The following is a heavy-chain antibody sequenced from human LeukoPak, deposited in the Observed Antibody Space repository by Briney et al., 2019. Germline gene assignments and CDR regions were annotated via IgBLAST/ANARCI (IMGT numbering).Heavy chain of an antibody. J-gene: IGHJ3*02. CDR1: GFTFGDYA. V-gene: IGHV3-49*04. CDR2: IRSKAYGGTT. Sequence: GGSLRLSCTASGFTFGDYAMSWVRQAPGKGLEWVGFIRSKAYGGTTEYAASVKGRFTISRDDSKSIAYLQMNSLKTEDTAVYYCTRQNIPRRAFDIWGQGTMVTVSS. D-gene: IGHD2/OR15-2a*01. CDR3: TRQNIPRRAFDI.